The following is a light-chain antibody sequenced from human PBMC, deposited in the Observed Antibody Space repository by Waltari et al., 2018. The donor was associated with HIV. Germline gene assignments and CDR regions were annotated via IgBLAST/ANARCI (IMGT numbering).Light chain of an antibody. CDR3: QQRINGPRT. V-gene: IGKV3-11*01. CDR2: DSS. Sequence: IVLTQSPATLSLSPGERANLSCRASQRVNTYLAWYQQRPGQAPRLLIYDSSNRGTGFPGRFSGSGSGTDVTLTISSLEPEDSAVYYCQQRINGPRTIGPGTRLEIK. CDR1: QRVNTY. J-gene: IGKJ5*01.